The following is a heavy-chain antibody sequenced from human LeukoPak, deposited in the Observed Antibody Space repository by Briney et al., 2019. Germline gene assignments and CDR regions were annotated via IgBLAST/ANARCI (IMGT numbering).Heavy chain of an antibody. Sequence: SETLSLTCTVSGGSISSGGYYWSWIRQHPGKGLEWIGYIYYSGSTYYNPSLKSRITISVDTSKNQFSLKLSSVTAADTAMYYCGREMGDYYDSSGPARIDVFDFGGQGKMATFSS. V-gene: IGHV4-31*03. D-gene: IGHD3-22*01. CDR3: GREMGDYYDSSGPARIDVFDF. J-gene: IGHJ3*01. CDR2: IYYSGST. CDR1: GGSISSGGYY.